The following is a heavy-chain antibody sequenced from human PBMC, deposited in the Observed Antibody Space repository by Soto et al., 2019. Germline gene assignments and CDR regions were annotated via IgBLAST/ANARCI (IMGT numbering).Heavy chain of an antibody. J-gene: IGHJ3*02. CDR3: AKVYGDYYHSFPM. CDR2: IISTGGTT. V-gene: IGHV3-23*01. CDR1: GYTFSRYA. D-gene: IGHD4-17*01. Sequence: GGSLRVFCAASGYTFSRYAMTWVRQAPEQVLEWVSTIISTGGTTYYADSVKGRFTISRDNSKSTLYLQMNSLRAEDMAVYYCAKVYGDYYHSFPMWGQGTMVTVSS.